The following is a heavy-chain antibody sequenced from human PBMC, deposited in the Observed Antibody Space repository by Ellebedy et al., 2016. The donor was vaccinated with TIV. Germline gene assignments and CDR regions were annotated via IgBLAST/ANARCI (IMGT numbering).Heavy chain of an antibody. CDR3: AREGIAAAGREGYYYYGMDV. D-gene: IGHD6-13*01. V-gene: IGHV1-69*13. CDR1: GGTLSSYA. Sequence: ASVKVSCKASGGTLSSYAISWVRQAPGQGLEWMGGIIPIFGTANYAQKFQGRVTITADESTSTAYMELSSLRSEDTAAYYCAREGIAAAGREGYYYYGMDVWGQGTTVTVSS. J-gene: IGHJ6*02. CDR2: IIPIFGTA.